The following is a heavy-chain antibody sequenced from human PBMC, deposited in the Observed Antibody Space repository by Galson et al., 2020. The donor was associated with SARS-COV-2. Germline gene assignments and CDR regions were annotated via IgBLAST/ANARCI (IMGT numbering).Heavy chain of an antibody. J-gene: IGHJ2*01. CDR3: ARIVRDGYRRNWYFDL. D-gene: IGHD5-12*01. CDR2: IDWDDDK. V-gene: IGHV2-70*01. Sequence: SGPTLVKPTQTLTLTCTFSGFSLSTSGMCVSWIRQPPGKALEWLALIDWDDDKYYRTSLKPRLTVSKDTSKNQVVLTITNMDPVKTATYDCARIVRDGYRRNWYFDLWGRGTLVTVSS. CDR1: GFSLSTSGMC.